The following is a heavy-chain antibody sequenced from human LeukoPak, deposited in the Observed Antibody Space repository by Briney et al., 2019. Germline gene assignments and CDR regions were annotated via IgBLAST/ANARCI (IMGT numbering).Heavy chain of an antibody. CDR3: ARGAYSSSSWKPSSLDY. CDR2: IYYSGST. Sequence: PSETLSLTCTVSGGSISSYYWSWIRQPPGKGLEWIGYIYYSGSTNYNPSLKSRVTISVDTSKNQFSLKLSSVTAADTAVYYCARGAYSSSSWKPSSLDYWGQGTLVTVSS. V-gene: IGHV4-59*01. CDR1: GGSISSYY. J-gene: IGHJ4*02. D-gene: IGHD6-6*01.